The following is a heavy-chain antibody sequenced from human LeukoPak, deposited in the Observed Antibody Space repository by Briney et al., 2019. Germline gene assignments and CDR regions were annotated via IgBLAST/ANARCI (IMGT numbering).Heavy chain of an antibody. D-gene: IGHD3-3*01. CDR2: IIPIFGTA. CDR3: ARQPSTIFGVVGYFDY. J-gene: IGHJ4*02. CDR1: GGTFSSQA. Sequence: SVKVSCKASGGTFSSQAISWVRQAPGQRLEWMGGIIPIFGTANYAQKFQGRVTITADESTSTAYMELSSLRSKDTAVYYCARQPSTIFGVVGYFDYWGQGTLVTVSS. V-gene: IGHV1-69*13.